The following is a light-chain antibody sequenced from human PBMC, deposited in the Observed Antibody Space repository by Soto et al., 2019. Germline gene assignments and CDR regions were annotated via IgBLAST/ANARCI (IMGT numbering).Light chain of an antibody. Sequence: QSVLTQPPSASGTPGQRVTISCSASASNIGNTYVYWYQQLPGSAPRLLIFKSNQRPSGVSDRFSASKSGTSASLAISGLRSEDEAEYYCCSYAGSYIWVFGGGTKLTVL. CDR1: ASNIGNTY. V-gene: IGLV1-47*01. J-gene: IGLJ3*02. CDR3: CSYAGSYIWV. CDR2: KSN.